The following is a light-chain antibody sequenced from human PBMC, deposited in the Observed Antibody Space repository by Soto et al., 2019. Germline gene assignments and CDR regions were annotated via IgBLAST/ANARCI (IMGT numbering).Light chain of an antibody. CDR3: QQYASSPRT. CDR2: GAS. V-gene: IGKV3-20*01. CDR1: QSVSSSY. Sequence: EIVLTQSPGTLSLSPGERATLSCRASQSVSSSYLAWYQQKPGQAPRLLIYGASSRATGIPDSFSGSGSGTDFSLTIRRLAPEDVAVYLCQQYASSPRTFGQGTKVEI. J-gene: IGKJ1*01.